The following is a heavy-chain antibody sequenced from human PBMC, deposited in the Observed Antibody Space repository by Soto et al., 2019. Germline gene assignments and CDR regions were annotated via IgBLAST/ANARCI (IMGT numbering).Heavy chain of an antibody. Sequence: EVQLVESGGGLVQPGGSLRLSCAASGFTFSDHYMDWVRQAPGKGLEWVGRTRNKANRYTTEYAASVIGRCTISRDDSKTSMYLQLNSLKSEDTAVYFCARTFYASGSYVLDYWGQGTLVTVSS. J-gene: IGHJ4*02. CDR3: ARTFYASGSYVLDY. V-gene: IGHV3-72*01. D-gene: IGHD3-10*01. CDR2: TRNKANRYTT. CDR1: GFTFSDHY.